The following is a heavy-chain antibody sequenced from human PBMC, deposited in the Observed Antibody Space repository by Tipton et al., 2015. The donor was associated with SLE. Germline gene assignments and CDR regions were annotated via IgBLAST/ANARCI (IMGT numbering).Heavy chain of an antibody. D-gene: IGHD2-15*01. CDR1: VGSISTFNYY. CDR2: VYYSGST. V-gene: IGHV4-39*07. J-gene: IGHJ3*01. CDR3: ARLRPTILRAFDV. Sequence: TLSLTCNVSVGSISTFNYYWGWIRQPPGKGLEWIGRVYYSGSTYYNPSLKRRVTLSVDSSKNQFSLKLSSVTAADTAVYYCARLRPTILRAFDVWGQGTMVTVSS.